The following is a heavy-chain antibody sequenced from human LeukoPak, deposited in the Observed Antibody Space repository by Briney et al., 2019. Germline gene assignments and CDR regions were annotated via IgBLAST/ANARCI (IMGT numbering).Heavy chain of an antibody. Sequence: KPSETLSLTCAVYGGSFSGYYWSWIRQPPGKGLEWIGEINHSGSTNYNPSLKSRVTISVDTPKNQFSLKLSSVTAADTAVYYCATFPYYYDSSDYWGQGTLVTVSS. CDR1: GGSFSGYY. V-gene: IGHV4-34*01. J-gene: IGHJ4*02. CDR3: ATFPYYYDSSDY. D-gene: IGHD3-22*01. CDR2: INHSGST.